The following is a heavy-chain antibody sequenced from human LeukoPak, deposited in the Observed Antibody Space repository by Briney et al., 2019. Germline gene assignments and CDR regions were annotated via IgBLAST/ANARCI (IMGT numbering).Heavy chain of an antibody. CDR1: GFTFSSYA. Sequence: GGSLRLSCAASGFTFSSYAMHWVRQAPGKGLEWVAVISYDGSNKYYADSVKGRFTISRDNSKNTLDLQMNSLRDEDTAVYYCAKGRGYCNTSCRIDYWGQGTLVTVSS. J-gene: IGHJ4*02. CDR2: ISYDGSNK. D-gene: IGHD2-2*01. CDR3: AKGRGYCNTSCRIDY. V-gene: IGHV3-30*04.